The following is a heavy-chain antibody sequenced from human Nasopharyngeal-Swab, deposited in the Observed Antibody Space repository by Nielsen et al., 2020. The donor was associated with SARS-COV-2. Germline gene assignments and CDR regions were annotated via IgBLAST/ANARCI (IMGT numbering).Heavy chain of an antibody. V-gene: IGHV1-24*01. J-gene: IGHJ4*02. D-gene: IGHD6-13*01. CDR3: ARGKPYRVAAAGPPTDY. CDR2: FDPEDGET. Sequence: ASVKVSCKVSGYTLTELSMHWVRQAPGKGLEWMGGFDPEDGETIYAQKFQGRVTMTEDTSTDTAYMELSSLRSEDTAVYYCARGKPYRVAAAGPPTDYWGQGTLVTVSS. CDR1: GYTLTELS.